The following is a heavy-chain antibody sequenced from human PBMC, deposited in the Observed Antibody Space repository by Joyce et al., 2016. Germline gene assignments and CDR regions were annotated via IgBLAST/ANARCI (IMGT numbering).Heavy chain of an antibody. J-gene: IGHJ4*02. CDR2: ISAYNEDT. CDR3: ARGMGFRGVTTRYDC. V-gene: IGHV1-18*01. CDR1: GFSFTSYS. D-gene: IGHD3-3*01. Sequence: QVQLVQSGAEVKKPGASVKVSCKASGFSFTSYSFSWVRQAPGQGLEWMGWISAYNEDTHYIQKFQGRVTMTTDTSTSTAYMELRSLRSDDTAVYYCARGMGFRGVTTRYDCWGQGTLVTVSS.